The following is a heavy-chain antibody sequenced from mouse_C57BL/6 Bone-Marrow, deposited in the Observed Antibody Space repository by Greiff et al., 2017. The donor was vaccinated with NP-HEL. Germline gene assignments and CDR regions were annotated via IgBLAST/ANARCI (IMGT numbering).Heavy chain of an antibody. V-gene: IGHV1-42*01. CDR3: ASGIYYGYDVFDC. CDR1: GYSFTGYY. Sequence: VQLQQSGPELVKPGASVKISCKASGYSFTGYYMNWVKQSPEKSLEWIGEINPSTGGTTYNQKFKAKATLTVDKSSSTAYMQLKSLTSEDSAVYYCASGIYYGYDVFDCWGQSTTLTVAS. D-gene: IGHD2-2*01. CDR2: INPSTGGT. J-gene: IGHJ2*01.